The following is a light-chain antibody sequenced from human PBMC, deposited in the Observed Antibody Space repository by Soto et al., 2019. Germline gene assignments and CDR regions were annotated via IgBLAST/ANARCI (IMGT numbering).Light chain of an antibody. CDR1: QSISSW. V-gene: IGKV1-5*03. CDR3: QQYNSYSWT. J-gene: IGKJ1*01. CDR2: KAS. Sequence: DIQMTQSPSTLCASVGDRVTITFRSSQSISSWLAWYQQKPGKAPKLLIHKASSLESGVPSRFSGSGSGTEFTLTISSLQPDDFATYYCQQYNSYSWTFGQGTKVDIK.